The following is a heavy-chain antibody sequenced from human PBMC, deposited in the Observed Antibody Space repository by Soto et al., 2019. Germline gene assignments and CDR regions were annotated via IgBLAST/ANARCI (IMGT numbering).Heavy chain of an antibody. V-gene: IGHV1-18*01. J-gene: IGHJ5*02. D-gene: IGHD3-3*01. CDR1: GYTFTSYG. CDR3: ARVDRNYDFWSGYQYNNWFDP. Sequence: ASVKVSCKASGYTFTSYGISWVRQAPGQGLEWMGWISAYNGNTNYAQKLQGRVTMTTDTSTSTAYMELRSLRSDDTAVYYCARVDRNYDFWSGYQYNNWFDPWGQGTLVTVPQ. CDR2: ISAYNGNT.